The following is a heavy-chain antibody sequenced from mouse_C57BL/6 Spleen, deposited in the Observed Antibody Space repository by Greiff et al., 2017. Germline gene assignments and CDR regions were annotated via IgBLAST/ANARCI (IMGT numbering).Heavy chain of an antibody. CDR2: INPSNGGT. V-gene: IGHV1-53*01. D-gene: IGHD2-4*01. Sequence: VQLQQPGTELVKPGASVKLSCKASGYTFTSYWMHWVKQRPGQGLEWIGNINPSNGGTNYNEKFKSKATLTVDKSSSTAYMQLSSLTSEDSEVYYCARERIYYDYDWFAYWGQGTLVTVSA. CDR1: GYTFTSYW. J-gene: IGHJ3*01. CDR3: ARERIYYDYDWFAY.